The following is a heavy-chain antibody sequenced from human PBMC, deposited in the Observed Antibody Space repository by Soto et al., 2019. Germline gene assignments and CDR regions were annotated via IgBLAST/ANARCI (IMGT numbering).Heavy chain of an antibody. V-gene: IGHV1-69*02. D-gene: IGHD7-27*01. J-gene: IGHJ6*03. CDR2: IIPILGIA. CDR1: GGTFSSYT. CDR3: ASGEEGEPGHYYDYMDV. Sequence: QVQLVQPGAEVKKPGSSVKVSCKASGGTFSSYTISWVRQAPGQGLEWMGRIIPILGIANYAQKFQGRVTISADKSTSKAYMELSSLRSADTAVYYCASGEEGEPGHYYDYMDVWGKGTTVTVSS.